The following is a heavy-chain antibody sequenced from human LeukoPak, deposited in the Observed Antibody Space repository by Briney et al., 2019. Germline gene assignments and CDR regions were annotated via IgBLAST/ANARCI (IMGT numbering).Heavy chain of an antibody. J-gene: IGHJ4*02. CDR3: ARLTRDGYNSHFDY. D-gene: IGHD5-24*01. V-gene: IGHV4-59*08. CDR1: GGSISSYY. CDR2: IYYSGST. Sequence: PSGTLSLTCTVSGGSISSYYWSWIRQPPGKGLEWIGYIYYSGSTNYNPSLKSRVTISVDTSKNQFSLKLSSVTAADPAVYYCARLTRDGYNSHFDYWGQGTLVTVSS.